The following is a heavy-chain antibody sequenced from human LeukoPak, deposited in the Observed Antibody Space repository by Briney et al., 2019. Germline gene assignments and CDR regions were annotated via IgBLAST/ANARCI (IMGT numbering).Heavy chain of an antibody. Sequence: PSETLSLTCTVSGGSISSSSYYWGWIRQPPGKGLEWIGSIYYSGSTYYNPSLKSRVTISVDTSKNQFSLKLSSVTAADTAVYYCARLGGRTQKYAFDIWGQGTMVTVSS. CDR3: ARLGGRTQKYAFDI. D-gene: IGHD1-14*01. V-gene: IGHV4-39*07. J-gene: IGHJ3*02. CDR2: IYYSGST. CDR1: GGSISSSSYY.